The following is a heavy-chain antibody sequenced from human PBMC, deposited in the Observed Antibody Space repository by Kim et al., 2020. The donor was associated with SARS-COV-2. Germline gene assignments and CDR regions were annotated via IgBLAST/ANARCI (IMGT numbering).Heavy chain of an antibody. CDR1: GYTFTSYY. J-gene: IGHJ3*02. CDR3: ARGAARGLRRGGDAFDI. V-gene: IGHV1-46*01. CDR2: INPSGGST. D-gene: IGHD3-16*01. Sequence: ASVKVSCKASGYTFTSYYMHWVRQAPGQGLEWMGIINPSGGSTSYAQKFQGRVTMTRDTSTSTVYMELSSLRSEDTAVYYCARGAARGLRRGGDAFDIWGQGTMVTVSS.